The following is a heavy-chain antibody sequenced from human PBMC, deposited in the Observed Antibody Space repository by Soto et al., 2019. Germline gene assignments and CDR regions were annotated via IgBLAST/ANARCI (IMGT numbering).Heavy chain of an antibody. D-gene: IGHD3-22*01. CDR2: SRDKPQGYST. Sequence: GGSLRLSCAGYGFTLSDHYIDWVRQAPGKGLEWVGRSRDKPQGYSTAYAASVKGRFTTSRNESKNSAYLQMNSLKTEDTAVYYCVRATYFSDSSGYTRCLDFWGQGTLVTVSS. J-gene: IGHJ4*02. CDR1: GFTLSDHY. CDR3: VRATYFSDSSGYTRCLDF. V-gene: IGHV3-72*01.